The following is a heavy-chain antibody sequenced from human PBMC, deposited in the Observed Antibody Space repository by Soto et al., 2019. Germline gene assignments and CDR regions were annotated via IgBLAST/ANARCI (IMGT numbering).Heavy chain of an antibody. D-gene: IGHD2-21*02. CDR2: IKSKIDGGTT. CDR1: GFTFSNAW. CDR3: TTQSMVTAIQH. J-gene: IGHJ1*01. Sequence: PGGSLRLSCAASGFTFSNAWMNWVRQAPGKGLEWVGRIKSKIDGGTTDYAAPVKGRFTISRDDSKNTLYLQMNSLKTEDTAVYYCTTQSMVTAIQHWGQGTLVTVSS. V-gene: IGHV3-15*07.